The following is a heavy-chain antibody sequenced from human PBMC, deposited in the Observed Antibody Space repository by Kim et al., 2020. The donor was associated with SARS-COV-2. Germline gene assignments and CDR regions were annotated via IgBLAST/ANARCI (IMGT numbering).Heavy chain of an antibody. D-gene: IGHD3-22*01. Sequence: NYAQKLQGRVTMTTDTSTSTAYMELRSLRSDDTAVYYCARDHDSSHSGDYWGQGTLVTVSS. V-gene: IGHV1-18*01. CDR3: ARDHDSSHSGDY. J-gene: IGHJ4*02.